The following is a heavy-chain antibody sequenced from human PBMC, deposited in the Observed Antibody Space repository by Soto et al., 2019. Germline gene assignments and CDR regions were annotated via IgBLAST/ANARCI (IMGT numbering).Heavy chain of an antibody. Sequence: RLLESGGGLIQPGGSLRLSCSASGFTFRSYAMSWVRQAPGKGLEWVSGISGSGGSTYYADAVQGRFTISRDNSKNILYLQMNSLRAVDTAVYYCAKDYEEVVVAAGFDPWGQGTLVTVSS. CDR2: ISGSGGST. CDR1: GFTFRSYA. J-gene: IGHJ5*02. V-gene: IGHV3-23*01. D-gene: IGHD2-15*01. CDR3: AKDYEEVVVAAGFDP.